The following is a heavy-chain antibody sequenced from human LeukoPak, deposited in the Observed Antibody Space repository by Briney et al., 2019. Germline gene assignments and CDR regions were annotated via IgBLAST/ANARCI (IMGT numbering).Heavy chain of an antibody. D-gene: IGHD2-21*01. CDR1: GYTFTGYY. CDR3: ARVVVNFDY. CDR2: INPNSGGT. V-gene: IGHV1-2*02. J-gene: IGHJ4*02. Sequence: ASVKVSCKASGYTFTGYYMHWVRQAPGQGLEWMGWINPNSGGTNYAQKFQGRVTMTTDTSTSTAYMELRSLRSDDTAVYYCARVVVNFDYWGQGTLVTVSS.